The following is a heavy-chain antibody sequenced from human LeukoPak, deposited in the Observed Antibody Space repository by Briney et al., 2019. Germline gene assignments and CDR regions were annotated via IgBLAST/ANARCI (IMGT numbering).Heavy chain of an antibody. CDR1: GFTFDDFA. CDR2: INWNSGSI. D-gene: IGHD3-3*01. CDR3: AKDIEGTSGPYFDY. J-gene: IGHJ4*02. V-gene: IGHV3-9*01. Sequence: GESLRLSCAASGFTFDDFAMHWVRQAPGKGLEWVSTINWNSGSIAYADSVKGRFTISRDNAKNSLYLQMSSLTAEDTALYYCAKDIEGTSGPYFDYWGQGTLVTVSS.